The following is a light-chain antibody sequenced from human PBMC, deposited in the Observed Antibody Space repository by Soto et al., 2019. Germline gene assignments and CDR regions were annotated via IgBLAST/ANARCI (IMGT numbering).Light chain of an antibody. CDR3: QQSYSTLRT. CDR2: TAS. V-gene: IGKV1-39*01. J-gene: IGKJ1*01. CDR1: QSISTY. Sequence: DIQMTQSPSSLSASVGDRVTITCRASQSISTYLNWYQQKPGKAPKLLIYTASSLQSGVPSRFRGSGFGTDFTLTISSLQPDDLATYYCQQSYSTLRTFGQGTKVQIK.